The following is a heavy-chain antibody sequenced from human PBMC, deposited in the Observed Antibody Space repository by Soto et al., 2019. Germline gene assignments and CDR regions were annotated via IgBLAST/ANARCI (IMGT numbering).Heavy chain of an antibody. CDR2: FWYDGSNK. D-gene: IGHD2-15*01. CDR3: AREPTTPNTREYCFDY. CDR1: GFTFKTYG. V-gene: IGHV3-33*01. J-gene: IGHJ4*02. Sequence: QVQLVESGGGVVQPGRSLRLSCAASGFTFKTYGMHWVRQAPGKGLEWVAFFWYDGSNKYYADSVKGRFTISRDNSKNPLYLQMNRLRAEDTAVCYCAREPTTPNTREYCFDYWGQGTLVTVSS.